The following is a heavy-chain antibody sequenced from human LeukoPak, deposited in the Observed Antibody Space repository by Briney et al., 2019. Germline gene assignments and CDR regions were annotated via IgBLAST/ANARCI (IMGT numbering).Heavy chain of an antibody. V-gene: IGHV4-4*02. CDR1: GGSISSSNW. J-gene: IGHJ6*03. CDR2: IYHSGST. Sequence: SGTLSLTCAVSGGSISSSNWWSWVRQPPGKGLEWIGEIYHSGSTNYNPSLKSRVSISVDKSKNQFSLKLSSVTAADTAVYYCARLRFHYDILTGTAFYYYYYMDVWGKGTTVTISS. CDR3: ARLRFHYDILTGTAFYYYYYMDV. D-gene: IGHD3-9*01.